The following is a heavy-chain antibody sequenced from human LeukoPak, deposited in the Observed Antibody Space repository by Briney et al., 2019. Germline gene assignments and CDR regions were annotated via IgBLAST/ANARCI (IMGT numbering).Heavy chain of an antibody. D-gene: IGHD2-8*02. CDR3: TTDGAGVDY. CDR2: IRSKAYGGTT. J-gene: IGHJ4*02. V-gene: IGHV3-15*01. CDR1: AFTFNNYW. Sequence: GGSLRLSCVASAFTFNNYWMHWVRQAPGKGLEWVGFIRSKAYGGTTDYAAPVKGRFTISRDDSKNTLYLQMNSLKTEDTAVYYCTTDGAGVDYWGQGTLVTVSS.